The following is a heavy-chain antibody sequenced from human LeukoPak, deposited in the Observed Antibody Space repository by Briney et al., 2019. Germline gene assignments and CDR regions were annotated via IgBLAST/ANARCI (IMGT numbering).Heavy chain of an antibody. CDR3: ARDLPFSGWDYYFDY. CDR2: ISAYNGNT. D-gene: IGHD6-19*01. V-gene: IGHV1-18*01. CDR1: GYTFTSYG. Sequence: GASVRVSCKASGYTFTSYGISWVRQAPGQGLEWMGWISAYNGNTNYAQKLQGRVTMTTDTSTSTAYMELRSLRSDDTAVYYCARDLPFSGWDYYFDYWGQGTLVTVSS. J-gene: IGHJ4*02.